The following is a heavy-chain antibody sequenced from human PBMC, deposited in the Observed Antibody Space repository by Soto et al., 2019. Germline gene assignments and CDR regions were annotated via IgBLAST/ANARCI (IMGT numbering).Heavy chain of an antibody. CDR1: GGTFSSYA. CDR2: IIPIFGTA. J-gene: IGHJ5*02. Sequence: GASVKVSCKASGGTFSSYAISWVRQAPGQGLEWMGGIIPIFGTANYAQKFQGRVTITADESTSTAYMELSSLRSEDTAVYYRAEEGKENWFDPWGQGTLVTVSS. V-gene: IGHV1-69*13. D-gene: IGHD3-10*01. CDR3: AEEGKENWFDP.